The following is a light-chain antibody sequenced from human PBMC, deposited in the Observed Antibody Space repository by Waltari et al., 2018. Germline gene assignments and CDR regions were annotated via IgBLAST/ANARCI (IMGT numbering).Light chain of an antibody. J-gene: IGKJ4*01. V-gene: IGKV1D-12*01. CDR1: QLITPW. CDR3: QQADSLPLT. CDR2: ASS. Sequence: DIQMTQSPSSVSSFVVDTVTITCRASQLITPWLAWYQQNPWRAPKLLIYASSSLQSGVPSRFSGSRSGADFTLTISSLQPEEFATYYCQQADSLPLTFGGGTKVEIK.